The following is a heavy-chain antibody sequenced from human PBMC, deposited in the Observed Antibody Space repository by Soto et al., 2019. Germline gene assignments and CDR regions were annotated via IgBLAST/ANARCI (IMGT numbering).Heavy chain of an antibody. CDR1: GFTFSSYL. CDR2: IKQDGSEK. J-gene: IGHJ6*02. CDR3: ARVRIRNYYGMDV. V-gene: IGHV3-7*05. D-gene: IGHD2-15*01. Sequence: PGGSLRLSCAASGFTFSSYLMSWVRQAPGKGLEWVANIKQDGSEKYYVDSVKGRFTISRDNAKNSLYLQMNSLRAEDTAVYYCARVRIRNYYGMDVWGQGTTVTVSS.